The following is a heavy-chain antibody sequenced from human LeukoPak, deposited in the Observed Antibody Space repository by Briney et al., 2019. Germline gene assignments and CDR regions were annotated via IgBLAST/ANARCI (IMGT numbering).Heavy chain of an antibody. CDR2: ISARGDDT. V-gene: IGHV3-23*01. J-gene: IGHJ4*02. CDR3: AKDLGYRGVGATPDY. CDR1: GFIFTNHA. D-gene: IGHD1-26*01. Sequence: GGSLRLSCAASGFIFTNHAMTWVRQTPGKGLEWVSYISARGDDTYYAESVKGRFTMSRDNSKNTLDLQMNSLRVEDTAIYYCAKDLGYRGVGATPDYWGRGTLVTVSS.